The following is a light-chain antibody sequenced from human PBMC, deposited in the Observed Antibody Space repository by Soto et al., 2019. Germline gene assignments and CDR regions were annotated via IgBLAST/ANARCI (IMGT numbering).Light chain of an antibody. CDR2: GAS. V-gene: IGKV3-20*01. CDR3: HQYGTSPWT. CDR1: QSVSSNY. Sequence: EIVLTQSPGTLSLSPGERATLSCRASQSVSSNYLAWHQQTPGQAPGLLIHGASSRATGIPDRFSGSGSGTDFTLTISRLEPEDFAVYYCHQYGTSPWTFGQGTKVEIK. J-gene: IGKJ1*01.